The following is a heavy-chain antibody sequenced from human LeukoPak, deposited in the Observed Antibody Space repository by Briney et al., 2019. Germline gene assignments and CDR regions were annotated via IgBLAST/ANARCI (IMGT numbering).Heavy chain of an antibody. V-gene: IGHV4-61*02. CDR1: GGSISSGSYY. J-gene: IGHJ4*02. D-gene: IGHD2-15*01. Sequence: SETLSLTCTVSGGSISSGSYYWSWIRQPAGKGLEWIGRIYTSGSTNYNPSLKSRVTISVDTSKNQFSLKLSSVTAADTAVYYCARRGCSGGSCYYRRQYYFDYWGQGTLVTVSS. CDR2: IYTSGST. CDR3: ARRGCSGGSCYYRRQYYFDY.